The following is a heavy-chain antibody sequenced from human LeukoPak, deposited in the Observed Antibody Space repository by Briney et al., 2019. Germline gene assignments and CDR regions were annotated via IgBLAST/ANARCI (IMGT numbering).Heavy chain of an antibody. Sequence: PGGSLRLSCAASGFTFSSYAMHWVRQAPGKGLEWVAVISYDGSNKYYADSVKGRFTISRDNSKNTLYLQMNSLRAEDTAVYYCAREWPKVWLVHRYFDYWGQGTLVTVSS. CDR2: ISYDGSNK. CDR1: GFTFSSYA. J-gene: IGHJ4*02. CDR3: AREWPKVWLVHRYFDY. D-gene: IGHD6-19*01. V-gene: IGHV3-30*04.